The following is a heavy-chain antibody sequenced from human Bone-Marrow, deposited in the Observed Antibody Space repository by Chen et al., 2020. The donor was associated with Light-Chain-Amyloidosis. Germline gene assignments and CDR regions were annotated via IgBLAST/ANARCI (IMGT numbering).Heavy chain of an antibody. V-gene: IGHV3-23*04. D-gene: IGHD3-9*01. CDR2: ISGSGGSR. Sequence: EVQLVESGGGLLQRGGSLRLSCAASGFAFSSYAMSWVRQAPGKGLEWVSTISGSGGSRYYGDSVKGRFTISRDNSKNALFRQMNSLRAEDTAVYYCAKDISYDDILPGYPADAFDIWGQGTMVTVSS. CDR1: GFAFSSYA. J-gene: IGHJ3*02. CDR3: AKDISYDDILPGYPADAFDI.